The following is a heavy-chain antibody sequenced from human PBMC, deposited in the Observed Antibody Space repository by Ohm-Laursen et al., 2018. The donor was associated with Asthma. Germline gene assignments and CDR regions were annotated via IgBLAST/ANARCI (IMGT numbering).Heavy chain of an antibody. D-gene: IGHD2-21*01. CDR2: ISGSGGST. CDR3: AKGPIYYFDY. V-gene: IGHV3-23*01. Sequence: SLRLSCAASGFTFSSYAMSWVRQAPGKGLEWVSAISGSGGSTYYADSVKGRFTISRDNSKNTLYLQMNSPRAEDTVVYYCAKGPIYYFDYWGQGTLVTVSS. J-gene: IGHJ4*02. CDR1: GFTFSSYA.